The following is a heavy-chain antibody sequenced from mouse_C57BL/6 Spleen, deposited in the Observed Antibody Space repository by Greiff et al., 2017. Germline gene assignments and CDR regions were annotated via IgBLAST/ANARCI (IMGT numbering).Heavy chain of an antibody. CDR1: GYAFTNYL. CDR2: INPGGGGT. V-gene: IGHV1-54*01. CDR3: PRLPLRDD. Sequence: QVQLQQSGAELVRPGTSVKVSCKASGYAFTNYLIEWVKQRPGQGLEWIGVINPGGGGTNYNEKFKGKATLTADKSSSTAYMQLSSLTYECARVYFSPRLPLRDDWGKGTSVTVSS. J-gene: IGHJ4*01.